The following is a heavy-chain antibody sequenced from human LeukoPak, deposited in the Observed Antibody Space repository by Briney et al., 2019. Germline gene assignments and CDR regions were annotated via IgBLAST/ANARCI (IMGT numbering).Heavy chain of an antibody. CDR3: AGDKGKAVAALDY. V-gene: IGHV6-1*01. D-gene: IGHD6-19*01. Sequence: SQTLSLTCAISGDSVSSNSAAWNWIRQSPSRGLEWLGRTYYRSKWYNDYAVSVKSRITINPDTSKNQFSLQLNSATPEDTAVYYCAGDKGKAVAALDYWGQGTLVTVSS. CDR1: GDSVSSNSAA. CDR2: TYYRSKWYN. J-gene: IGHJ4*02.